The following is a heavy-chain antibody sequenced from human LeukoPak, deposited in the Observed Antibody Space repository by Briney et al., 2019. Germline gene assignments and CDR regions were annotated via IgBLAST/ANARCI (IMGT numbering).Heavy chain of an antibody. V-gene: IGHV4-59*08. Sequence: PSETLSLTCSVSGGSISNYYWSWIRQPPGKRLEWIGNIYYIGSTNYNPYHKSRVTISVDTSQNQCSRKLSSVSAADTAVYYCARHRYVGRLSPFDYWGQGTLVTVSS. J-gene: IGHJ4*02. CDR3: ARHRYVGRLSPFDY. D-gene: IGHD3-9*01. CDR2: IYYIGST. CDR1: GGSISNYY.